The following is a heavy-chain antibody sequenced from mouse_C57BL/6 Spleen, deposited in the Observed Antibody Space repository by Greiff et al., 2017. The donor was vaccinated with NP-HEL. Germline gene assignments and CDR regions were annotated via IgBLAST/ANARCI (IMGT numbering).Heavy chain of an antibody. CDR2: INPNNGGT. D-gene: IGHD2-4*01. J-gene: IGHJ3*01. CDR3: ARQYDYDETY. Sequence: EVKLQQSGPELVKPGASVKISCKASGYTFTDYYMNWVKQSHGKSLEWIGDINPNNGGTSYNQKFKGKATLTVDKSSSTAYMELRSLTSEDSAVYYCARQYDYDETYWGQGTLVTVSA. CDR1: GYTFTDYY. V-gene: IGHV1-26*01.